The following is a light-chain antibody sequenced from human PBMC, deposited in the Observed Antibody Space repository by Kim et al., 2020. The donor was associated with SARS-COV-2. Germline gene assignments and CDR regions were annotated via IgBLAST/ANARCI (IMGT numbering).Light chain of an antibody. CDR1: QDIGND. V-gene: IGKV1-17*01. J-gene: IGKJ5*01. Sequence: DIQMTQSPSSLSASVGDRVTITCRASQDIGNDLGWYQQSPGRAPKRLIYGASNLQSGVPSRFSGSGSETEFTLTINSLQPEDFATYFCLQHRTYPFTFGQGTRLAIK. CDR2: GAS. CDR3: LQHRTYPFT.